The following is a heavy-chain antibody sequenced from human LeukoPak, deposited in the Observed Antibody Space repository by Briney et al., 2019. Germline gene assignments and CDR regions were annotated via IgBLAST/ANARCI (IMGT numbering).Heavy chain of an antibody. CDR3: ARHQGGYNWNYAHNFDY. CDR1: GYSFTSYW. CDR2: IYPGDSDT. D-gene: IGHD1-7*01. J-gene: IGHJ4*02. V-gene: IGHV5-51*01. Sequence: GESLKISCKGSGYSFTSYWIGWVRQMPGKGLEWKGIIYPGDSDTRYSPSFQGQVTISADKSISTAYLQWSSLKASDTAMYYCARHQGGYNWNYAHNFDYWGQGTLVTVSS.